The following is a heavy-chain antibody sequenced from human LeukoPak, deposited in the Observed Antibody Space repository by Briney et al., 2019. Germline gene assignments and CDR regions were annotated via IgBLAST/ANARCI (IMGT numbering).Heavy chain of an antibody. J-gene: IGHJ4*02. D-gene: IGHD1-26*01. CDR2: VIPILGTT. CDR1: GTTFSRSA. V-gene: IGHV1-69*05. CDR3: ARDDGSATLGFDS. Sequence: SVKVSCKASGTTFSRSAISWVRQAPGQGLEWIGGVIPILGTTNYAQKFQDRVSITTDESTSTAYMEVSSLRSVDTAVYFCARDDGSATLGFDSWGQGTLVTVSS.